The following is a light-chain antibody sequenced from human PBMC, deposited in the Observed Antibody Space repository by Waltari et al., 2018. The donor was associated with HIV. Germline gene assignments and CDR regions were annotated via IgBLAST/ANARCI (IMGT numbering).Light chain of an antibody. J-gene: IGLJ1*01. CDR3: CSYTGSSTRRPYV. CDR2: EGS. V-gene: IGLV2-23*01. Sequence: QSALTQPASVSGSPGQSITISCTGTSSDVGSYNLVSWYQQHPGKAPKVMIYEGSKRPSGVSNRFSASNSGNPSSLTISGLQAEDEADYYCCSYTGSSTRRPYVFGTGTKVTVL. CDR1: SSDVGSYNL.